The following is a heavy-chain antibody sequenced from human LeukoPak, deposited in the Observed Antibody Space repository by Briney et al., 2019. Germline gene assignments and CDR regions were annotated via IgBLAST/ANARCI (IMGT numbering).Heavy chain of an antibody. J-gene: IGHJ6*03. CDR2: INSDGSST. V-gene: IGHV3-74*01. CDR1: GFTFSSYW. Sequence: AGGSLRLSCAASGFTFSSYWMHWVRQAPGKGLVWVSRINSDGSSTSYADSVKGRFTISRDNANNTLYLQMNSLRAEDTAVYYCARSARYCSGGSCYGGYCYYMDVWGKGTTVTVSS. D-gene: IGHD2-15*01. CDR3: ARSARYCSGGSCYGGYCYYMDV.